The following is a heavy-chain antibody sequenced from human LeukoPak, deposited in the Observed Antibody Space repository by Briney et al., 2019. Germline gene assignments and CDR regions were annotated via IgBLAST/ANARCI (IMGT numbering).Heavy chain of an antibody. V-gene: IGHV3-74*01. CDR1: GFTFSSYW. J-gene: IGHJ4*02. CDR2: INTDGSST. D-gene: IGHD2-8*01. Sequence: PGGSLRLSCAASGFTFSSYWMHWVRQAPGKGLVWVSRINTDGSSTSYADSVKGRFTISRDNAKNTLYLQMNSLRAEDTAVYYCARGRANGYFDYWGQGTLVTVSS. CDR3: ARGRANGYFDY.